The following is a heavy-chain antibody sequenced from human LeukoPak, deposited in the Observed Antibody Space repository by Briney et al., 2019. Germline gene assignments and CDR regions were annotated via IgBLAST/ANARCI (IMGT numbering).Heavy chain of an antibody. J-gene: IGHJ4*02. D-gene: IGHD1-26*01. CDR3: ARDIKWELLIDY. V-gene: IGHV1-2*02. CDR2: INPHIRRT. CDR1: GYTFTGYY. Sequence: ASVKXSCKASGYTFTGYYMHWVRQAPGQGVEGMVCINPHIRRTNYAQKFQGRVTITSYTSISTAYMELSRLRSDDTAVYYCARDIKWELLIDYWGQGTLVTVSS.